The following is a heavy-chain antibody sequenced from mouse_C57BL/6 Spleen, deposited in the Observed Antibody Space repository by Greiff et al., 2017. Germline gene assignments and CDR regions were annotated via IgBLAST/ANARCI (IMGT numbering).Heavy chain of an antibody. D-gene: IGHD1-1*01. Sequence: VQLKESGAELVKPGASVKLSCTASGFNIKDYYMHWVKQRTEQGLEWIGRIDPEDGETKYAPKFQGKATITADTSSNTAYLQLSSLTSEDTAVYYCARGITTVVPYFDYWGQGTTLTVSS. V-gene: IGHV14-2*01. CDR1: GFNIKDYY. J-gene: IGHJ2*01. CDR3: ARGITTVVPYFDY. CDR2: IDPEDGET.